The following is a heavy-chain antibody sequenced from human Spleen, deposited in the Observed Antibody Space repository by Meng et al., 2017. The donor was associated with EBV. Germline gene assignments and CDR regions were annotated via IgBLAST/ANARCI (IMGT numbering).Heavy chain of an antibody. D-gene: IGHD3-22*01. CDR2: ISAYNGNT. CDR1: GYRFNSYG. J-gene: IGHJ4*02. Sequence: QIQLGQSGAEVKKPGASVKVSCEASGYRFNSYGISWVRQAPGQGLEWMGWISAYNGNTNYAQKLQGRVTMTTDTSTSTAYMELRSLRSDDTAVYYCAVEKDYDSIGYWGQGTLVTVSS. V-gene: IGHV1-18*01. CDR3: AVEKDYDSIGY.